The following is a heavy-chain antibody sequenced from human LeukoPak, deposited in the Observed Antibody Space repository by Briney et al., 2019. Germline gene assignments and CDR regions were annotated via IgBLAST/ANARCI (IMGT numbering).Heavy chain of an antibody. D-gene: IGHD6-13*01. V-gene: IGHV1-2*02. Sequence: GASVKVSCKASGYTFTGYYMHWVRQAPGQGLEWMGWINPNSGGTNYAQKFQGRVTMTRDTSISTAYMELSRLRSDDTAVYYCAREIVRQQLVYYYYYGMDVWGQGTTVTVSS. CDR2: INPNSGGT. CDR3: AREIVRQQLVYYYYYGMDV. J-gene: IGHJ6*02. CDR1: GYTFTGYY.